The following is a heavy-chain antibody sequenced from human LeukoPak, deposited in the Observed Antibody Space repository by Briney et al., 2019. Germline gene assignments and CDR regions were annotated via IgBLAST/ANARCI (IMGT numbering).Heavy chain of an antibody. CDR1: GGTFSSYA. J-gene: IGHJ4*02. D-gene: IGHD3-22*01. Sequence: SVKVSCTASGGTFSSYAISWVRQAPGQGLEWMGGIIPIFGTANYAQKFQGRVTITADESTSTAYMELSSLRSEDTAVYYCARGIPYYYDSSGYHPPDYWGQGTLVTVSS. CDR2: IIPIFGTA. CDR3: ARGIPYYYDSSGYHPPDY. V-gene: IGHV1-69*01.